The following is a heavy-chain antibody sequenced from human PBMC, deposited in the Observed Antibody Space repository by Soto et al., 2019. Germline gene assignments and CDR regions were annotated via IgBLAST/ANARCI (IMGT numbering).Heavy chain of an antibody. V-gene: IGHV3-33*01. D-gene: IGHD2-2*01. J-gene: IGHJ6*02. CDR2: IWYDGSNK. CDR1: GFTFSSYG. CDR3: ARDVENWVPAGENYYGMDV. Sequence: PGGSLRLSCAASGFTFSSYGMHWVRQAPGKGLEWVAVIWYDGSNKYYADSVKGRFTISRDNSKNTLYLQMNSLRAEDTAVYYCARDVENWVPAGENYYGMDVWGQGTTVTVSS.